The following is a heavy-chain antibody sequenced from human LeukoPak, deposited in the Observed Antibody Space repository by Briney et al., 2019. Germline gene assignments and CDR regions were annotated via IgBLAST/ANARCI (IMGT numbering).Heavy chain of an antibody. J-gene: IGHJ4*02. CDR3: ARDSPRWSGYYYGY. CDR2: INPNSGGT. V-gene: IGHV1-2*02. CDR1: GYTFTGYY. Sequence: GASVKVSCKASGYTFTGYYMHWVRQAPGQGLEWMGWINPNSGGTNYAQKFQGRVTMTRDTSISTAYMELSRLRSDDTAVHYCARDSPRWSGYYYGYWGQGTLVTVSS. D-gene: IGHD3-3*01.